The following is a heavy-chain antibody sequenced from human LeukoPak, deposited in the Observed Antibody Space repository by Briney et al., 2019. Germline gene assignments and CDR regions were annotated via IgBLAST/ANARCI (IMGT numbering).Heavy chain of an antibody. CDR1: GFTLSSYW. Sequence: GGSLRLSCAASGFTLSSYWMSWVRQAPGKGLEWVANIKQDGSEKYYVDSVKGRFTISRDNAKNSLYLQMNSLRAEDTAVYYCARELGRGYSYGRDGSVDYWGQGTLVTVSS. CDR3: ARELGRGYSYGRDGSVDY. J-gene: IGHJ4*02. V-gene: IGHV3-7*01. D-gene: IGHD5-18*01. CDR2: IKQDGSEK.